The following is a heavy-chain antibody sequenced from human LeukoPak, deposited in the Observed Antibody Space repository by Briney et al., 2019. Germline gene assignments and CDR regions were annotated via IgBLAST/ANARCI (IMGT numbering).Heavy chain of an antibody. V-gene: IGHV4-39*01. D-gene: IGHD3-10*01. J-gene: IGHJ4*02. CDR3: ARSSMFRGVTVDY. CDR2: IYHSGYT. CDR1: GGSINSSSYY. Sequence: SETLSLTCTVSGGSINSSSYYWGWIRQPPGRALEWIGSIYHSGYTYYNPSLKSRVTISVDTSKNQFSLKLSSVTAADTAVYYCARSSMFRGVTVDYWGQGTLVTVSS.